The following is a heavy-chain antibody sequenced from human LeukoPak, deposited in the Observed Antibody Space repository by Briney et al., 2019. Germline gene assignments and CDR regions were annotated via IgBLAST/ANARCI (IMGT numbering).Heavy chain of an antibody. Sequence: SVKVSCKASGGTFSSYAISWVRQAPGQGLEWMGRIIPILGIANYAQKFQGRVTITADKSTSTAYMELSSLRSEDTAVCYCARGSRGYSGYDCDYWGQGTLATVSS. J-gene: IGHJ4*02. V-gene: IGHV1-69*04. CDR3: ARGSRGYSGYDCDY. D-gene: IGHD5-12*01. CDR1: GGTFSSYA. CDR2: IIPILGIA.